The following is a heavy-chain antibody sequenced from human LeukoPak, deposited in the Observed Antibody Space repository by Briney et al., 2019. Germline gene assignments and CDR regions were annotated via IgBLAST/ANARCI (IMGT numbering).Heavy chain of an antibody. Sequence: SVKVSCRASGGTFSSYTISWVRQAPGQGLEWMGRVVPILGIANYAQKFQGRVTITADKSTSTAYMELSSLRSEDTAVYYCARDPYSDSSGYFWGYYYSMDVWGQGTTVTVSS. CDR1: GGTFSSYT. CDR2: VVPILGIA. D-gene: IGHD3-22*01. CDR3: ARDPYSDSSGYFWGYYYSMDV. V-gene: IGHV1-69*04. J-gene: IGHJ6*02.